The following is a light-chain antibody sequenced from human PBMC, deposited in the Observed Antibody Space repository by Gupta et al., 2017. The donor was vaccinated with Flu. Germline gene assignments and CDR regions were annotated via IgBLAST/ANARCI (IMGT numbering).Light chain of an antibody. CDR3: QQYSSSPWT. CDR2: KAS. CDR1: QSISPW. V-gene: IGKV1-5*03. J-gene: IGKJ1*01. Sequence: DIQMTQSPSTLSASVGDRVTTSCRASQSISPWLAWFQQKPGKAPRLLIYKASTLETEVPSRFSGSGSRAEFTLTISSLQPDDFATYYCQQYSSSPWTFGQGTKVEIK.